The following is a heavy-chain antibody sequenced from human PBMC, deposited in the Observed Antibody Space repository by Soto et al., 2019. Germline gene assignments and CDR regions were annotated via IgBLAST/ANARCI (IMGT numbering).Heavy chain of an antibody. V-gene: IGHV4-59*13. CDR3: AREYGSSWYTWFAP. J-gene: IGHJ5*02. Sequence: SETLSLTCTVSGGSISSYYWSWIRQPPGKGLGWMGGIYYSGSTNYNPSLKSRVTISVDTSKTQFSLKLSSGTAADTAVYYGAREYGSSWYTWFAPWGQGTLVTVSS. CDR1: GGSISSYY. CDR2: IYYSGST. D-gene: IGHD6-13*01.